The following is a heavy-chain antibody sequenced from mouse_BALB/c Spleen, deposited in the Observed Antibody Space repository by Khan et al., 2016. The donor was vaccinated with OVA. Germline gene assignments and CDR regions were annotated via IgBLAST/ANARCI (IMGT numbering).Heavy chain of an antibody. CDR3: ARRTTGYAMDY. CDR1: GYTFTSNT. J-gene: IGHJ4*01. D-gene: IGHD2-14*01. Sequence: VQLVESGAELARPGASVKMSCKASGYTFTSNTMHWVKQRPGQGLEWIGYINPRSGYTIYNQKFKDKATLTADISSSTAYMQLSSLTSGDSAVYYCARRTTGYAMDYWGQGTSVTVSS. CDR2: INPRSGYT. V-gene: IGHV1-4*01.